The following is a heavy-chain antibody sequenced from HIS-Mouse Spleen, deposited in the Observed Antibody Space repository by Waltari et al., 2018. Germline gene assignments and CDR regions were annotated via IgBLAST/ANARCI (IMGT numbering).Heavy chain of an antibody. CDR1: GGSISSSSYY. V-gene: IGHV4-39*07. CDR2: IYYSGST. Sequence: QLQLQESGPGLVKPSETLSLTCTVSGGSISSSSYYWGWIRQPPGKGLEWIASIYYSGSTDYNPSLKSRVTISVDTSKNQFSLKLSSVTAADTAAYYCAREIPYSSSWYDWYFDLWGRGTLVTVSS. J-gene: IGHJ2*01. CDR3: AREIPYSSSWYDWYFDL. D-gene: IGHD6-13*01.